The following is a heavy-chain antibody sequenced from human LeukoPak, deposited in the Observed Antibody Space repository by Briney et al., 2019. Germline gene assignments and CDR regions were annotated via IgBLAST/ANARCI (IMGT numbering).Heavy chain of an antibody. CDR2: IYHSGST. D-gene: IGHD3-3*01. CDR1: GGSISSYY. J-gene: IGHJ4*02. V-gene: IGHV4-38-2*02. Sequence: PSATLSLTCTVSGGSISSYYWSWIRQPPGKGLEWIGSIYHSGSTYYNPSLKSRVTISVDTSKNQFSLKLSSVTAADTAVYYCARVSGAVLDYWGQGTLVTVSS. CDR3: ARVSGAVLDY.